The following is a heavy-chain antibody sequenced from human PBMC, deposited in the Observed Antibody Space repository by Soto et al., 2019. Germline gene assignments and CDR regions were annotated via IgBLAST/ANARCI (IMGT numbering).Heavy chain of an antibody. D-gene: IGHD5-18*01. CDR2: IGGSGGVT. J-gene: IGHJ4*02. CDR1: GFTFSSYA. V-gene: IGHV3-23*01. CDR3: AKDLVYTYGQDY. Sequence: EVQLLESGGGLVQPGGSLRLSCAASGFTFSSYAMSWVRQAPGKGLEWVSAIGGSGGVTYYADSVKGRFTISRDNSKNTLYRQRNGLRAEDTGVYYWAKDLVYTYGQDYWGQGTLVTVSS.